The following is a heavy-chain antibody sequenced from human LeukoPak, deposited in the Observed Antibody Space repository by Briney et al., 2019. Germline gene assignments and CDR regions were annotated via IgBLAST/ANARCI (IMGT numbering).Heavy chain of an antibody. CDR3: ARDEYCSSTSCFDWFDP. Sequence: ASVKVSCKASGYTFTGYYMHWVRQAPGQGLEWMGWINPNSGGTNYAQKFRGRVTMTRDTSISTAYMELSRLRSDDTAVYYCARDEYCSSTSCFDWFDPWGQGTLVTVSS. V-gene: IGHV1-2*02. J-gene: IGHJ5*02. D-gene: IGHD2-2*01. CDR2: INPNSGGT. CDR1: GYTFTGYY.